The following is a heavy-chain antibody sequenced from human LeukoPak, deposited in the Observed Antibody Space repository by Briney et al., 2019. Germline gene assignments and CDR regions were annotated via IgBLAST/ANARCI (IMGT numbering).Heavy chain of an antibody. CDR2: ISGSGGST. Sequence: PGGSLRLSCAASGFTFSTYGMSWVRQAPGKGLEWVSAISGSGGSTYYADSVKGRFTISRDNSKNTLYLQMNSLRAEDTAVYYCAKREIAVAGMYYYYYMDVWGKGTTVTVSS. D-gene: IGHD6-19*01. J-gene: IGHJ6*03. CDR3: AKREIAVAGMYYYYYMDV. CDR1: GFTFSTYG. V-gene: IGHV3-23*01.